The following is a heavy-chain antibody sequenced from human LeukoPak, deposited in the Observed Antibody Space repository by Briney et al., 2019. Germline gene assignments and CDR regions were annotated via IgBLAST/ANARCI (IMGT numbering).Heavy chain of an antibody. J-gene: IGHJ4*02. CDR1: GFTFSSYA. V-gene: IGHV3-23*01. Sequence: PGGSLRLSCAASGFTFSSYAMSWVRQAPGKGLEWVSAISGSGGSTYYADSVKGRFTISRDNSKNTLYLQMNSLRAEDTAVYYCAKDYYTNMTPEDYFDYWGQGTLVTVSS. D-gene: IGHD4-11*01. CDR3: AKDYYTNMTPEDYFDY. CDR2: ISGSGGST.